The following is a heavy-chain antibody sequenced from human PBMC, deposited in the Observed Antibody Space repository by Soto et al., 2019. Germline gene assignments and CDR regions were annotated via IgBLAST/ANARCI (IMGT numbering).Heavy chain of an antibody. CDR1: GYTFTGYY. J-gene: IGHJ6*02. Sequence: GASVKVSCKASGYTFTGYYMHWVRQAPGQGLEWMGWINPNSGGTNYAQKFQGWVTMTRDTSISTAYMELSRLRSDDTAVYYCARVTYYDFWSGYFRDPYGMDVWGQGTTVTVSS. V-gene: IGHV1-2*04. CDR2: INPNSGGT. D-gene: IGHD3-3*01. CDR3: ARVTYYDFWSGYFRDPYGMDV.